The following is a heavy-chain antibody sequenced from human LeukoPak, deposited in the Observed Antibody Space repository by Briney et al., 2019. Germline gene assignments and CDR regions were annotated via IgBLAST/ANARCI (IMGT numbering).Heavy chain of an antibody. D-gene: IGHD3-22*01. J-gene: IGHJ3*02. Sequence: ASVKVSCKASGYTFTSYYMHWVRQAPGQGLEWMGIINPSGGSTSYAQKFQGRVTMTRDMSTSTVYMELSSLRSEDTAVYYCASDQHYYDSSGRVGADAFDIWGQGTMVTVSS. CDR3: ASDQHYYDSSGRVGADAFDI. CDR2: INPSGGST. V-gene: IGHV1-46*01. CDR1: GYTFTSYY.